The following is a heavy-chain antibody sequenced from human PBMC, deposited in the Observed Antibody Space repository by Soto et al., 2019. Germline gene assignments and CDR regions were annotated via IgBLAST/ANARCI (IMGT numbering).Heavy chain of an antibody. D-gene: IGHD3-22*01. J-gene: IGHJ1*01. CDR1: GGSISSYY. CDR2: IYYSGST. Sequence: TSETLSLTCAVSGGSISSYYWSWIRQPPGKGLEWIGYIYYSGSTNYNPSLKSRVTISVDTSKNQFSLKLSSVTAADTAVYYCARGPYDSSGYSIHAEYFQHWGQGTLVTVSS. CDR3: ARGPYDSSGYSIHAEYFQH. V-gene: IGHV4-59*01.